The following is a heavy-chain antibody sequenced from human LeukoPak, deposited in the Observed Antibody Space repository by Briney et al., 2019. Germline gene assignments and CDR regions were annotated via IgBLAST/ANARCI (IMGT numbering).Heavy chain of an antibody. CDR3: TTGTTNYYDSIHPGGDY. CDR1: GFTLSNAW. Sequence: PGGSLRLSCAASGFTLSNAWMSWVRQAPGKGLEWVGRIKSKTDGGTTDYAAPVKGRFTISRDDSKNTLYLQMNSLKTEDTAVYYCTTGTTNYYDSIHPGGDYWGQGTLVTVSS. V-gene: IGHV3-15*01. D-gene: IGHD3-22*01. J-gene: IGHJ4*02. CDR2: IKSKTDGGTT.